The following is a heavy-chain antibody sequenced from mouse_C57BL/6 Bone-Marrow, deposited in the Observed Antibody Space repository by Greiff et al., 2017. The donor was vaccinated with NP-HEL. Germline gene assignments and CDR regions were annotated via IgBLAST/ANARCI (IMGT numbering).Heavy chain of an antibody. CDR3: ARSRITTVVATRYFDV. Sequence: QVHVKQPGAELVKPGASVKLSCKASGYTFTSYWMHWVKQRPGQGLEWIGMIHPNSGSTNYNEKFKSKATLTVDKSSSTAYMQLSSLTSEDSAVYYCARSRITTVVATRYFDVWGTGTTVTVSS. V-gene: IGHV1-64*01. J-gene: IGHJ1*03. CDR1: GYTFTSYW. D-gene: IGHD1-1*01. CDR2: IHPNSGST.